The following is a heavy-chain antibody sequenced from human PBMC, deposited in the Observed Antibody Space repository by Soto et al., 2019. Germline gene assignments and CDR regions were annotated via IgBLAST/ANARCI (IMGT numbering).Heavy chain of an antibody. CDR2: ISGDGEST. Sequence: EMQLLDSGGDLVHPGGSLSLSCGASGFTFRDYVMGWVRQAPGQGLEWVSGISGDGESTDYTDSVKGRFTISRDNSKNTVYLQMTRLRADDTALYCCVKGGLIRRFDSWGQGTRVTVSS. J-gene: IGHJ4*02. CDR3: VKGGLIRRFDS. D-gene: IGHD3-16*01. V-gene: IGHV3-23*01. CDR1: GFTFRDYV.